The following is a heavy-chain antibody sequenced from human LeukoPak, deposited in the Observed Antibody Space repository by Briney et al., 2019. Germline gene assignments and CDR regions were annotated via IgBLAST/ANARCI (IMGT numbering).Heavy chain of an antibody. CDR3: AKSHSVAQRGYFDY. CDR2: VANSGVDT. D-gene: IGHD4-23*01. J-gene: IGHJ4*02. Sequence: PGGSLRLSCAASGFTFTTYAMSWVRQAPGKGLEWVSTVANSGVDTYYADSVRGRFTISRDNSRNTVYLQINSLRAEDTAVYYCAKSHSVAQRGYFDYWCQGTLVTVSS. V-gene: IGHV3-23*01. CDR1: GFTFTTYA.